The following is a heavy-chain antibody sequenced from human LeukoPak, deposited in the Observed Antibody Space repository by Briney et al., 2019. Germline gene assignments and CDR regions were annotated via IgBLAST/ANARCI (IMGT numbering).Heavy chain of an antibody. J-gene: IGHJ4*02. Sequence: GGSLRLSCAASSHTFRSYGMHGVRQAPGKGLEWVAVILYDGSNTYYADSVKGRFTISRDNSKNTLYLQMNSNAADDTAVYSWGKTRYHVGVTDSFDNWGQGNLVTVSS. CDR2: ILYDGSNT. CDR1: SHTFRSYG. V-gene: IGHV3-30*18. D-gene: IGHD1-26*01. CDR3: GKTRYHVGVTDSFDN.